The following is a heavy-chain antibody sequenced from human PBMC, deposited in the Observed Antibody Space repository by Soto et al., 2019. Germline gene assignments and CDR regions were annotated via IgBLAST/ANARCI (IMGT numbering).Heavy chain of an antibody. Sequence: GESLKISCKGSGYSFTSYWISWVRQMPGKGLEWMGRIDPSDSYTNYSPSFQGHVTISADKSVSTAYLQWSSLKASDTAMYYCALSGYGGHGGGDAFDIWGTGTMVAVSS. J-gene: IGHJ3*02. CDR3: ALSGYGGHGGGDAFDI. CDR1: GYSFTSYW. CDR2: IDPSDSYT. D-gene: IGHD5-12*01. V-gene: IGHV5-10-1*01.